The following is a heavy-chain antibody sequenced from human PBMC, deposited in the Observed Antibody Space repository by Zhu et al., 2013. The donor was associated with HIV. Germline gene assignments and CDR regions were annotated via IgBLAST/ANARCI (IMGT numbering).Heavy chain of an antibody. CDR1: GYTFIGYY. J-gene: IGHJ6*03. V-gene: IGHV1-2*02. CDR3: ARVRGEGDGAYYYHYMDV. CDR2: INSNSGGT. D-gene: IGHD3-10*01. Sequence: QVQLVQSGAEVKKPGASVKVSCKASGYTFIGYYIHWVRQAPGQGLEWMGWINSNSGGTNYAQRFQGRVTMTRDTSISTAYMELSRLRSDDAAVYYCARVRGEGDGAYYYHYMDVWGKGTTVTVSS.